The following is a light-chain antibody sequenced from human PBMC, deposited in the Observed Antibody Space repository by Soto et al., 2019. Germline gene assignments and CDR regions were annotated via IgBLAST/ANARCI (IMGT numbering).Light chain of an antibody. J-gene: IGKJ1*01. V-gene: IGKV3-15*01. Sequence: EIVMTQSPATLSVSPVERATFSCRASQSVSSNLAWYQQKPGQAPRLLIYGASIRATGIPARFSGSGSGTEFTLTISTLQSEDFAIYYCQHYNNWPPWTFGQGTKLDIK. CDR2: GAS. CDR1: QSVSSN. CDR3: QHYNNWPPWT.